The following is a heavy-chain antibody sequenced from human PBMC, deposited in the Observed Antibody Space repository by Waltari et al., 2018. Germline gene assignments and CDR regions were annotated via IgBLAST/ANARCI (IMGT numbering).Heavy chain of an antibody. D-gene: IGHD5-18*01. Sequence: QVQLQESGPGLVKPSETLSLTCTVSGGSISSYYWSWIRQPPGKGLEWIGYIYYSVSTNYNPPLQSRVTISVDTSKNQFALKLSSVTAADTAVYYCARQGYSYGHFDYWGQGTLVTVSS. CDR2: IYYSVST. J-gene: IGHJ4*02. CDR1: GGSISSYY. CDR3: ARQGYSYGHFDY. V-gene: IGHV4-59*01.